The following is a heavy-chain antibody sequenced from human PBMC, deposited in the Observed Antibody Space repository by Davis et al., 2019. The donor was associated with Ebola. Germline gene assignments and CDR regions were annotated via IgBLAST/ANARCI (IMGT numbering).Heavy chain of an antibody. CDR2: IQYDGSNK. D-gene: IGHD6-13*01. Sequence: GGSLRLSCAASGFTFNTYGMLWVRQAPGKGLEWVAFIQYDGSNKHYADSVKGRFTISRDNSNNRLYLQMNSLRVEDTAVYYCARDGIATFGKVKYYYGMDVWGKGTTVTVSS. CDR3: ARDGIATFGKVKYYYGMDV. CDR1: GFTFNTYG. J-gene: IGHJ6*04. V-gene: IGHV3-30*02.